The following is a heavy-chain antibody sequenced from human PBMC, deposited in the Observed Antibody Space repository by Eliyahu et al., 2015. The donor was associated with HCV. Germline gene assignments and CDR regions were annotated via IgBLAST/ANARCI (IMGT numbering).Heavy chain of an antibody. D-gene: IGHD3-16*01. CDR1: GFTFSTXV. CDR2: IGXRGDVT. J-gene: IGHJ6*02. V-gene: IGHV3-23*01. CDR3: AKDRWDGYGVWSAKYYYGLDV. Sequence: EIQLLESGGTLVQTGGSLRLSCAASGFTFSTXVMTWVRQAPGKGLEWVASIGXRGDVTHXADFVKGRFTVSRDNARNTVGLQMKSLGVDDTALYYCAKDRWDGYGVWSAKYYYGLDVWGQGTTVTVSS.